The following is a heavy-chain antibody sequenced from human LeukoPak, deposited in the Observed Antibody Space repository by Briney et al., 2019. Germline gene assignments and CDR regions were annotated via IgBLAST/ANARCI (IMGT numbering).Heavy chain of an antibody. CDR1: GFTISTYS. Sequence: GGSLRLSCAASGFTISTYSMNWVRQAPRRGLEWVSYISSSSSAIYYADSVKGRFTISRDNAKNSLYLQMSSLRAEDTAVYFCARVTMYCFDYWGQGTLVTVSS. D-gene: IGHD5-24*01. CDR2: ISSSSSAI. CDR3: ARVTMYCFDY. V-gene: IGHV3-48*01. J-gene: IGHJ4*02.